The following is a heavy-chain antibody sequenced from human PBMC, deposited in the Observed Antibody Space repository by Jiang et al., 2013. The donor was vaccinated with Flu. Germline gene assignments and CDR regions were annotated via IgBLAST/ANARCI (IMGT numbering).Heavy chain of an antibody. D-gene: IGHD3-16*01. V-gene: IGHV4-59*01. CDR3: ARDLDYDYVWGSYLGY. Sequence: PGLVKPSETLSLTCTVSGGSISSYYWSWIRQPPGKGLEWIGYIYYSGSTNYNPSLKSRVTISVDTSKNQFSLKLSSVTAADTAVYYCARDLDYDYVWGSYLGYWGQGTLVTVSS. CDR2: IYYSGST. J-gene: IGHJ4*02. CDR1: GGSISSYY.